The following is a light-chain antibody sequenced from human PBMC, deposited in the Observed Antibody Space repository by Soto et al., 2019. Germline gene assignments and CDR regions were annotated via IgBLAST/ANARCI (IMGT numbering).Light chain of an antibody. CDR3: AAWDENLTGYV. V-gene: IGLV1-44*01. CDR1: SANIGANT. Sequence: QSVLTQPPSAAGTPGQRVTVSCSGSSANIGANTVNWYQRLPGTAPKVLIQSNNQRPPGAPDRCSGANPANSASLALSGLQSEHEADYSRAAWDENLTGYVSGTGTKSPS. J-gene: IGLJ1*01. CDR2: SNN.